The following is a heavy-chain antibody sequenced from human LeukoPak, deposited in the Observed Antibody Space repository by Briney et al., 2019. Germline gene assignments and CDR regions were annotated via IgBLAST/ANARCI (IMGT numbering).Heavy chain of an antibody. D-gene: IGHD3-16*01. J-gene: IGHJ4*02. V-gene: IGHV4-34*01. CDR3: AREVIWGSFYFDY. Sequence: GSLRLSCAASGFTFSSYSMNWIRQPPGKGLEWIGEINHSGSTNYNPSLKSRVTISVDTSKNQFSLKLSSVTAADTAVYYCAREVIWGSFYFDYWGQGTLVTVSS. CDR2: INHSGST. CDR1: GFTFSSYS.